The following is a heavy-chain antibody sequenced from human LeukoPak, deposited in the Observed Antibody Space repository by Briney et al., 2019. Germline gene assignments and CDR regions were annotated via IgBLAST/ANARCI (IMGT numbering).Heavy chain of an antibody. CDR2: IYYSGST. J-gene: IGHJ2*01. V-gene: IGHV4-31*03. Sequence: SETLSLTCTVSGGSISRSGYYWSWIRQHPGKGLEWIGYIYYSGSTYYNPSLKSRVTISVDTSKNQSSLKLSSVTAADTAVYYCARGGASIAARPSSHYFDLWGRGTLVTVSS. D-gene: IGHD6-6*01. CDR3: ARGGASIAARPSSHYFDL. CDR1: GGSISRSGYY.